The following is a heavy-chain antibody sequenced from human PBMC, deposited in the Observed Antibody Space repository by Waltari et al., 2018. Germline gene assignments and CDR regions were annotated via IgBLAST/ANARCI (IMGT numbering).Heavy chain of an antibody. V-gene: IGHV3-7*01. CDR1: GFTFSNYW. CDR3: ARTGARWLQFAAFDI. D-gene: IGHD5-12*01. CDR2: INQDGSEE. Sequence: EVLLVESGGGLVQTGGSRRLACAASGFTFSNYWSYWVRQAPGKGLEWVANINQDGSEEYYVDSVKGRFTISRDNAKNSLYLEMKTLRAEDTAIYYCARTGARWLQFAAFDIWGQGTMVTVSS. J-gene: IGHJ3*02.